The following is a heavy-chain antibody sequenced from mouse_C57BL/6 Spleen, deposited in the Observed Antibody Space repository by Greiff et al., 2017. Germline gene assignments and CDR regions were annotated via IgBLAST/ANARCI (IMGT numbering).Heavy chain of an antibody. CDR1: GYTFTDYY. J-gene: IGHJ4*01. Sequence: SGPVLVKPGASVKMSCKASGYTFTDYYMNWVKQSHGKSLEWIGVINPYNGGTSYNQKFKGKATLTVDKSSSTAYMELNSLTSEDSAVYYCARRDSSVYAMDYWGQGTSVTVSS. CDR2: INPYNGGT. CDR3: ARRDSSVYAMDY. D-gene: IGHD3-2*02. V-gene: IGHV1-19*01.